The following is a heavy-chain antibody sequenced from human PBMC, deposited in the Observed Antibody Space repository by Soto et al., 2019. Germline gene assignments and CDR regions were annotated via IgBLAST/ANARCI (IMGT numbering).Heavy chain of an antibody. CDR1: GGSISSGGYS. CDR3: VRWLPATDLTFDY. V-gene: IGHV4-30-2*01. Sequence: SETLSLTCAVSGGSISSGGYSWSWIRQPPGKGLEWIGYIYHSGSTYYNPSLKSRVTISVDRSKNQFSLKLSSVTAADTAVYYFVRWLPATDLTFDYWGQGTLVTVSS. CDR2: IYHSGST. D-gene: IGHD2-2*01. J-gene: IGHJ4*02.